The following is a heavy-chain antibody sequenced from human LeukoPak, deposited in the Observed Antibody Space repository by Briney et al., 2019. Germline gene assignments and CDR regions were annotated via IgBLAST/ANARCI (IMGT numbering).Heavy chain of an antibody. CDR1: GVSISSSNSY. J-gene: IGHJ4*02. CDR3: ARQITMVRGVRFDY. D-gene: IGHD3-10*01. Sequence: PSETLSLTCTVSGVSISSSNSYWGWIRQPPGKGLEWIGSIYYSGSTYYNPSLKSRVTISVDTSKNQFSLKLSSVTAADTAVYYCARQITMVRGVRFDYWGQGTLVTVSS. V-gene: IGHV4-39*01. CDR2: IYYSGST.